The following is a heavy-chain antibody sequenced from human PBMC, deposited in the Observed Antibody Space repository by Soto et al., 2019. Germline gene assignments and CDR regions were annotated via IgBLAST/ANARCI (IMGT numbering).Heavy chain of an antibody. CDR2: IYYSGST. J-gene: IGHJ4*02. Sequence: PSETLSLTCTVSGGSVSSGSYYWSWIRQPPGKGLEWIGYIYYSGSTNYNPSLKSRVTISVDTSKNQFSLKLSSVTAADTAVYYCARDRGASISPYYFDYWGQGTLVTVSS. CDR1: GGSVSSGSYY. CDR3: ARDRGASISPYYFDY. V-gene: IGHV4-61*01.